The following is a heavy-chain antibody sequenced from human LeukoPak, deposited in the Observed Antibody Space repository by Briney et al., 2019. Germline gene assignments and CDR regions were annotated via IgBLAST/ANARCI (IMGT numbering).Heavy chain of an antibody. J-gene: IGHJ6*02. Sequence: GGSLRLSCAASGFTFSSYAMSWVRQAPGKGLEWVSAISGSGGSTYYADSVKGRFTISRDNSKNTLYLQMNSLRAEDTAVYYCAKDWESQCSSTSCYTNYGMDVWGQGTTVTVSS. CDR2: ISGSGGST. V-gene: IGHV3-23*01. D-gene: IGHD2-2*02. CDR3: AKDWESQCSSTSCYTNYGMDV. CDR1: GFTFSSYA.